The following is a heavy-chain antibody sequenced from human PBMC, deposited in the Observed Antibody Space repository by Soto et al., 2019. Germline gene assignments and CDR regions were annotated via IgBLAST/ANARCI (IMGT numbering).Heavy chain of an antibody. V-gene: IGHV3-53*04. CDR1: GFSVSSNY. D-gene: IGHD4-17*01. Sequence: GGSLRLSCAASGFSVSSNYMSWVRQAPGKGLEWVSVIYSGGSTYYADSVKGRFTISRHNSKNTLYLQMNSLRAEDTAVYYCARVHMYGDYVYALDIWGQGSMVTVSS. CDR2: IYSGGST. CDR3: ARVHMYGDYVYALDI. J-gene: IGHJ3*02.